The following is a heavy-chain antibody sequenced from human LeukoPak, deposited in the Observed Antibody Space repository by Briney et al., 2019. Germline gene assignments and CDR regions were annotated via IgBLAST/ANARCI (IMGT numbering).Heavy chain of an antibody. CDR1: GYTFIDYY. Sequence: ASVRVSCKSSGYTFIDYYIHWVRQAPGQGLEWMGWINPNSGATKYAQKFQGRVSMTRDTSINTAYMDLTNLRSDDTAIFYCARVKKLMPEFEFWGQGSLVSVSS. J-gene: IGHJ4*02. CDR3: ARVKKLMPEFEF. D-gene: IGHD2-2*01. CDR2: INPNSGAT. V-gene: IGHV1-2*02.